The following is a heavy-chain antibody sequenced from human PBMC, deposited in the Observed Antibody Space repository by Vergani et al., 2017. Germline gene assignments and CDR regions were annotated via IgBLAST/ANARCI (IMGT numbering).Heavy chain of an antibody. CDR2: IYYSGST. Sequence: QLQLQESGPGLVKPSETLSLTCTVSGGSISSSSYYWGWIRQPPGKGLEWIGYIYYSGSTYYNPSLKSRVTISVDTSKNQFSLKLSSVTAADTAVYYCARDRGGIAARPGYYYYGMDVWGQGTTVTVSS. CDR3: ARDRGGIAARPGYYYYGMDV. V-gene: IGHV4-39*07. D-gene: IGHD6-6*01. CDR1: GGSISSSSYY. J-gene: IGHJ6*02.